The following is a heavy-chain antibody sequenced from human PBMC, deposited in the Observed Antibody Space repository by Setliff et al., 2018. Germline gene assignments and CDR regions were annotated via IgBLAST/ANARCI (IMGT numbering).Heavy chain of an antibody. CDR1: GDSMTGNH. CDR2: ITHSGST. V-gene: IGHV4-59*01. J-gene: IGHJ6*03. CDR3: ARLKYYNSGTYWGNWDYYSNMDV. D-gene: IGHD3-22*01. Sequence: KPSETLSLTCTVSGDSMTGNHWSWIRQSPGKGLEWIGYITHSGSTKYNPSLKSRVAITIVASKKQFSLELSSVTAADTAVYYCARLKYYNSGTYWGNWDYYSNMDVWGKGTTVTVSS.